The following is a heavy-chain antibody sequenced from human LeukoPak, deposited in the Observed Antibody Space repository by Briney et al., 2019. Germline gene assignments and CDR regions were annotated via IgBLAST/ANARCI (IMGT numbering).Heavy chain of an antibody. CDR1: GFTFNNAW. J-gene: IGHJ4*02. Sequence: GGSLRLSCAASGFTFNNAWMSWVRQAPGKGLEWVGRIKSKGNGGTTDFAAPVKGRFTISRDDSKNTLFLQMNSLKTEDTAMYYCTTDDPINKSWGQGTLVTVSS. CDR3: TTDDPINKS. V-gene: IGHV3-15*01. CDR2: IKSKGNGGTT.